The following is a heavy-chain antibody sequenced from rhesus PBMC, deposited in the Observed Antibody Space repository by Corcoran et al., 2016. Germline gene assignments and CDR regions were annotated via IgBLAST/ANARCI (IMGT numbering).Heavy chain of an antibody. CDR2: ISYSGST. CDR3: ARRGGGIGAAHVLDY. Sequence: QLQLQESGPGLVKPSETLSLTCAVSGYSISSGYGWSWIRQPPGKGLECIGYISYSGSTSYNPSLKRRVTFSRDTSKHQFSLKLCSVTAADRAVYYCARRGGGIGAAHVLDYWGQGVLVTVSS. V-gene: IGHV4-122*02. J-gene: IGHJ4*01. D-gene: IGHD6-31*01. CDR1: GYSISSGYG.